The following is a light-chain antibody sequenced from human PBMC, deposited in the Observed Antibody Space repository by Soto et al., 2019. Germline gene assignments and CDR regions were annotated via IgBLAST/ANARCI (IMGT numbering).Light chain of an antibody. V-gene: IGKV1-39*01. Sequence: DIQMTQSPSSLSASVGDRVTIACRASQSISNYLNWYQQRPGKAPKLLIYAASSLQSGVPSRFSGSGSGTDFTLTISSQQPEDFVTYYCQQTYSTPITFGQGTRLEIK. CDR2: AAS. CDR1: QSISNY. CDR3: QQTYSTPIT. J-gene: IGKJ5*01.